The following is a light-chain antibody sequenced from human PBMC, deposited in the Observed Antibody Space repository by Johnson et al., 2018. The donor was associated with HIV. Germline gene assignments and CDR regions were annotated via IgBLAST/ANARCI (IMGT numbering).Light chain of an antibody. CDR1: SSNIGSNY. CDR2: EDN. Sequence: QSVLTQPPSVSAAPGQRVTISCSGSSSNIGSNYVSWYQQFPGAAPKLLIYEDNKRPSVIPDRFSGSKSGTSATLGITGLQTGDEADYYCGTWDSSLSVYVFGTVTNVTVL. J-gene: IGLJ1*01. CDR3: GTWDSSLSVYV. V-gene: IGLV1-51*02.